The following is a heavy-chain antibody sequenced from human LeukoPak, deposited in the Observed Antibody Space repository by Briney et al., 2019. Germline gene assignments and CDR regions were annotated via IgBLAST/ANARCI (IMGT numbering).Heavy chain of an antibody. J-gene: IGHJ2*01. CDR3: AGSQVTRTRNYWYFDL. CDR2: INHSGST. CDR1: GGSFSGYY. Sequence: SETLSLTCAVYGGSFSGYYWSWIRQPPGKGLEWIGEINHSGSTYYNPSLKSRVTISVDTSKNQFSLKLSSVTAADTAVYYCAGSQVTRTRNYWYFDLWGRGTLVTVSS. V-gene: IGHV4-34*01. D-gene: IGHD2-21*02.